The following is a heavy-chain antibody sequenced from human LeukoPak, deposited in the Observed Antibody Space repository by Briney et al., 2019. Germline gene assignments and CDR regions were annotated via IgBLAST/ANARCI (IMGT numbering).Heavy chain of an antibody. CDR2: INHSRST. J-gene: IGHJ4*02. D-gene: IGHD3-16*02. CDR3: TRGGHVRLGESSLFHEFDD. CDR1: GESFSGYF. Sequence: SETLSLTCAVYGESFSGYFWRCILQPPAKGLEWIGEINHSRSTNCNPSLKSRVSIAVVTAKNQFSLKLTYVTAADAAVYYCTRGGHVRLGESSLFHEFDDWGQGALVSVSS. V-gene: IGHV4-34*01.